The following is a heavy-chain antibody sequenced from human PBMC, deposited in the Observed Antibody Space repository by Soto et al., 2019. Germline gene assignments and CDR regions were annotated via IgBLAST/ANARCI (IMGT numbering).Heavy chain of an antibody. D-gene: IGHD2-15*01. CDR1: GGTFSTYT. CDR2: IIPILDVL. CDR3: ARGSEGSGTESAFHF. Sequence: QVHLVQSGAEVKKPGSSVKVSCKTSGGTFSTYTVSWVRQAPGQGVEWIGRIIPILDVLTYAQKFQGRVTITADKSTSTAYLELTSLKSEDTAMYYCARGSEGSGTESAFHFWGQGTMVTVSS. J-gene: IGHJ3*01. V-gene: IGHV1-69*02.